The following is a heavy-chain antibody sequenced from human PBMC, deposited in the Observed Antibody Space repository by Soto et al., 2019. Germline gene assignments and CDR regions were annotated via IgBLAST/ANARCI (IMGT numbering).Heavy chain of an antibody. Sequence: QVQLVESGGGVVQPGRSLRLSCAASGFTFSSCAMHWVRQAPGKGLEWVALISYDGSNKYYADSVKGRFTISRDNSKNTLYLQMSRLRAEDTAVYYCARNKRDLRFLEWSYYFDYWGQGTLVTVSS. CDR3: ARNKRDLRFLEWSYYFDY. V-gene: IGHV3-30-3*01. CDR2: ISYDGSNK. D-gene: IGHD3-3*01. J-gene: IGHJ4*02. CDR1: GFTFSSCA.